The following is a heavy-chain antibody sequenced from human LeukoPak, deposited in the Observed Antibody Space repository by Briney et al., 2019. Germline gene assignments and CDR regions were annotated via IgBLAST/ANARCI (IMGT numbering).Heavy chain of an antibody. CDR3: VTGHYDSRMYFDL. CDR1: GLTFSTYW. V-gene: IGHV3-74*01. CDR2: IKFDGSLA. J-gene: IGHJ2*01. Sequence: GGSLKLSCTASGLTFSTYWVHWVRQAPGKGLVWVSQIKFDGSLASYADSVKGRFTISRDNAKNTLYLQMNTLGTEDTAVYYCVTGHYDSRMYFDLWGRGTLVTVSS. D-gene: IGHD3-16*01.